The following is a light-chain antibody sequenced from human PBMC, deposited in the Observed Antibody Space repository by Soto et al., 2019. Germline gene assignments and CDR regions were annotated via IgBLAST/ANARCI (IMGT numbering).Light chain of an antibody. CDR2: EVT. V-gene: IGLV2-14*01. J-gene: IGLJ2*01. Sequence: QSVLTQPASVSGSLGQSITISCTGTSSDVGGYNYVSWYQQHPGKAPKLMIYEVTNRPSGVSNRFSGSKSGNTASLTISGLQTEDEADYYCSSYSSISTLVFGGGTKLTVL. CDR1: SSDVGGYNY. CDR3: SSYSSISTLV.